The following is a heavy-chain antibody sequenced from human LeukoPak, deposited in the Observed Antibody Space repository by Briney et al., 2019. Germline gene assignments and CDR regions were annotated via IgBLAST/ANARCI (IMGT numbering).Heavy chain of an antibody. J-gene: IGHJ4*02. V-gene: IGHV3-64*01. CDR3: ARRTYNFWSGYAFDY. Sequence: GSLRLSCVASGFTFSSCPMHWVRQAPGKGLESVSAISGDGITTYYANSVRGRFTISRDNSRNTLYLQMNTPRAEDTAVYYCARRTYNFWSGYAFDYWGQGTLVTVSS. D-gene: IGHD3-3*01. CDR2: ISGDGITT. CDR1: GFTFSSCP.